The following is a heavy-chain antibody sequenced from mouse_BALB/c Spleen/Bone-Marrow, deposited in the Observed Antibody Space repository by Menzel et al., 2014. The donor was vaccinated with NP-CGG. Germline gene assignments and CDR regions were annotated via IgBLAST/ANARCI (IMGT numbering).Heavy chain of an antibody. D-gene: IGHD1-1*01. CDR1: GFTFSDYY. J-gene: IGHJ3*01. CDR3: ANYYGSTWFAY. Sequence: DVKLVESGGGLVKPGGSLKLSCAASGFTFSDYYMYWVRQTPEKRLEWVATISDGGSYTYYPDSVKGRFTISRDNAKNNLYLQMNSLKSEDTAMYYCANYYGSTWFAYWGKGALVTVSA. CDR2: ISDGGSYT. V-gene: IGHV5-4*02.